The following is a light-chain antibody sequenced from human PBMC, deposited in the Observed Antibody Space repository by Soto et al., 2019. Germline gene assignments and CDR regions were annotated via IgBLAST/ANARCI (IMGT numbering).Light chain of an antibody. CDR3: QQYGSSPIT. J-gene: IGKJ5*01. Sequence: EIVLTQSSGTLSLSTGERATLSCGASQSVSSSYLAWYQQKNGQAPRLLIYGASSRATGIPDRFSGSGYGTDFNLTISRLETEDFAVYYCQQYGSSPITFGQGTRLEIK. CDR2: GAS. CDR1: QSVSSSY. V-gene: IGKV3-20*01.